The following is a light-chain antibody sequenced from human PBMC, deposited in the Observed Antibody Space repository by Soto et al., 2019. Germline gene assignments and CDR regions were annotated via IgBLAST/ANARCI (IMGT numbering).Light chain of an antibody. CDR2: GAS. CDR1: QSVGSN. J-gene: IGKJ2*01. Sequence: EIVMTQSQAPLSVSPGERATLSCRASQSVGSNLAWYQQKRGQAPRLLIFGASNRAAGVPARFSGSGSGTEFTLTISSLQSEDFAVYYCQQYDNRSPRNTFGQGTKLEI. CDR3: QQYDNRSPRNT. V-gene: IGKV3-15*01.